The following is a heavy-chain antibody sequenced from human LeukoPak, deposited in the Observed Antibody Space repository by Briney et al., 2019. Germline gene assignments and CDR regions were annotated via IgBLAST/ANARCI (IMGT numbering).Heavy chain of an antibody. CDR1: GFTFSNYA. CDR3: AKDLHYYGPGSSPQY. Sequence: GGSLRLSCEASGFTFSNYAMHWVRRAPGKGLEWVALISYDGSTKHYAYSVKGRFTISRDNSKNTLSLQINSLRSEDTAVYYCAKDLHYYGPGSSPQYWGQGTLVTVSS. D-gene: IGHD3-10*01. CDR2: ISYDGSTK. J-gene: IGHJ4*02. V-gene: IGHV3-30*18.